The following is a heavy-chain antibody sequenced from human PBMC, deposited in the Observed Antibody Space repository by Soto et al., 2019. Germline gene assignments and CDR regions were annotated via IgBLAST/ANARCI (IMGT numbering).Heavy chain of an antibody. J-gene: IGHJ6*02. Sequence: SETLALTWTVSGGSFQRGRYSWGWVRQPPGKGLEWVGDVYYTGGTSYNPPLKSRVTISVDTSKNQFSLKRSSVNAADTAVYYCARVRRTRGSGSYYFSPYYYYGMDVWGQGTTVTVSS. CDR3: ARVRRTRGSGSYYFSPYYYYGMDV. D-gene: IGHD3-10*01. V-gene: IGHV4-61*01. CDR1: GGSFQRGRYS. CDR2: VYYTGGT.